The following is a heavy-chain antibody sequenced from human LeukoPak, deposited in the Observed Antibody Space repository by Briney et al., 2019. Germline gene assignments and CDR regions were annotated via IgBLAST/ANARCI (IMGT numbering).Heavy chain of an antibody. CDR3: ARDQPLEH. J-gene: IGHJ3*01. V-gene: IGHV3-66*02. CDR1: GFTVSSNY. D-gene: IGHD3-3*01. Sequence: GGSLRLSCAASGFTVSSNYMSLVRQAPGKGLEWVSVIYGAANTYYADSVKGRFTISRDNSKNTLYLQMNSLRTEDTAVYYCARDQPLEHWGQGTIVTVSS. CDR2: IYGAANT.